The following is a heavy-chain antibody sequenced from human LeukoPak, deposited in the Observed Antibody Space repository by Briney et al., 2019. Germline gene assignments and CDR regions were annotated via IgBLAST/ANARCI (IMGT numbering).Heavy chain of an antibody. CDR2: INHSGST. V-gene: IGHV4-34*01. Sequence: SETLSLTCAVYGGSFSGYYWSWIRQPPGKGLEWIGEINHSGSTNYNPSLKSRVTISVDTSKNQFSLKLSSVTAADTAVYYCARGRGVVVPAAIVNWFDPCGQGTLVTVSS. CDR3: ARGRGVVVPAAIVNWFDP. D-gene: IGHD2-2*01. CDR1: GGSFSGYY. J-gene: IGHJ5*02.